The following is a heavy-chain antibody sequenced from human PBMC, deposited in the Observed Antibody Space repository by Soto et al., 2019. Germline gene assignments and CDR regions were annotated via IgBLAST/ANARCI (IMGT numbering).Heavy chain of an antibody. Sequence: QLQLQESGSGLVKPSQTLSLTCAVSGGSISSGGYSWSWIRQPPGKGLEWIGYIYYSGSTYYNPSLKSRVTISVDTSKNQFSLKLSSVTAADTAVYYCARASVTPDGVDAFDIWGQGTMVTVSS. CDR3: ARASVTPDGVDAFDI. V-gene: IGHV4-30-2*05. J-gene: IGHJ3*02. D-gene: IGHD4-17*01. CDR1: GGSISSGGYS. CDR2: IYYSGST.